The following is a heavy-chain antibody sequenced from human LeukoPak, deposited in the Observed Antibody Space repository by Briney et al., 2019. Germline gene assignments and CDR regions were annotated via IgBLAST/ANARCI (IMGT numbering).Heavy chain of an antibody. Sequence: GGSLRLSCAAPGFTFSAYAMSWVRQAPGKGLEWVSSILGGGGSTYYADSVKGRFTISRDNSKNALYLQMDSLRAEDTALYYCAKDIGGYNLGGDYWGQGTLVTVSS. D-gene: IGHD5-24*01. CDR1: GFTFSAYA. CDR2: ILGGGGST. CDR3: AKDIGGYNLGGDY. V-gene: IGHV3-23*01. J-gene: IGHJ4*02.